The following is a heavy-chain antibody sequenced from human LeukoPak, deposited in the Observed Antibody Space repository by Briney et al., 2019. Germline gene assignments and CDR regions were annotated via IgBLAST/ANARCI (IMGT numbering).Heavy chain of an antibody. Sequence: ASVKVSCKASGYTFTSYGISWVRQAPGQGLEWMGWISAYNGNTNYAQKLQGRVTMTTDTSTSTAYMELRSLRSDDTAVYYCARITGTTYYYYYSYMDVWGRGTTVTVSS. J-gene: IGHJ6*03. CDR2: ISAYNGNT. CDR1: GYTFTSYG. D-gene: IGHD1-7*01. CDR3: ARITGTTYYYYYSYMDV. V-gene: IGHV1-18*01.